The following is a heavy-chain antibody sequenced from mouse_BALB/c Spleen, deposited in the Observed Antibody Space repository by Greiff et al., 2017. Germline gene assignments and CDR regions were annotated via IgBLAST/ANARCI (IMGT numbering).Heavy chain of an antibody. Sequence: QVQLQQSGAELVKPGASVKLSCKTSGYTFTSYWIQWVKQRPGQGLGWIGEIFPGTGTTYYNEKFKGKATLTIDTSSSTAYMQLSSLTSEDSAVYFCARRAYYRYDGYYFDYWGQGTTLTVSS. CDR3: ARRAYYRYDGYYFDY. J-gene: IGHJ2*01. CDR1: GYTFTSYW. CDR2: IFPGTGTT. D-gene: IGHD2-14*01. V-gene: IGHV1S132*01.